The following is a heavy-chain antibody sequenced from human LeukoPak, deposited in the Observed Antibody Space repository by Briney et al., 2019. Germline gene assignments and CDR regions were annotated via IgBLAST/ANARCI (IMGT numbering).Heavy chain of an antibody. J-gene: IGHJ5*02. Sequence: ASVKVSCKTSGYSFTAFYIHWVRQAPGQGLEWMGWIHPRRGDTNYAQKFQGRVTMTRDTSISTAYLDLSSLRSDDTAVYYCARDKLGLGELSLYDQWGQGTLVTVFS. CDR3: ARDKLGLGELSLYDQ. D-gene: IGHD3-16*02. V-gene: IGHV1-2*02. CDR2: IHPRRGDT. CDR1: GYSFTAFY.